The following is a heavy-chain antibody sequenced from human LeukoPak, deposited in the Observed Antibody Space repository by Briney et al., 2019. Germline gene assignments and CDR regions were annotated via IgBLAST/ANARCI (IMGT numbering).Heavy chain of an antibody. D-gene: IGHD1-26*01. Sequence: GGSLRLSCAASGFTFSSYSMNWVRQAPGKELEWVSSISSSSSYIYYADSVKGRFTISRDNAKNSLYLQMNSLRAEDTAVYYCARAGGSHGTFDYWGQGTLVTVSS. CDR2: ISSSSSYI. CDR1: GFTFSSYS. J-gene: IGHJ4*02. CDR3: ARAGGSHGTFDY. V-gene: IGHV3-21*01.